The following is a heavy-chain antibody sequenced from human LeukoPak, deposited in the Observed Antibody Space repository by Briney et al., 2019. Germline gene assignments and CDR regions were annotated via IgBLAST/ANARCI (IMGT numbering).Heavy chain of an antibody. Sequence: ASVKVSCKASGYRFTTDMYTIHWLRQAPGHRLEWMGWINAGNGNTKYSQKFQGRITITGDTSARTVYMEVSSLVSEDTAVYYCARDSDSSGWSWVYWGQGTLVTVSS. V-gene: IGHV1-3*01. J-gene: IGHJ4*02. D-gene: IGHD6-19*01. CDR2: INAGNGNT. CDR3: ARDSDSSGWSWVY. CDR1: GYRFTTDMYT.